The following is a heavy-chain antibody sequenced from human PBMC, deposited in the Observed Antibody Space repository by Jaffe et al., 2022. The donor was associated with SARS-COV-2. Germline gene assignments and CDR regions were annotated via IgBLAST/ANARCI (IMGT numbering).Heavy chain of an antibody. CDR2: ISYDVVYK. V-gene: IGHV3-30*18. CDR3: AKDFWRRAWFVFDS. CDR1: GFSFSSYA. D-gene: IGHD3-10*01. Sequence: QVQLVESGGGVVQPGRSLRLSCEASGFSFSSYAMHWVRQAPGKGLEWVAVISYDVVYKFYADSVKGRFTISRDNSKNTLFLQMDNLRAEDTAVYYCAKDFWRRAWFVFDSWGQGSPVTVSS. J-gene: IGHJ4*02.